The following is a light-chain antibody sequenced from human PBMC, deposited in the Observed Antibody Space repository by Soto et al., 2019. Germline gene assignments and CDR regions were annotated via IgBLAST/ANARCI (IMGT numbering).Light chain of an antibody. CDR2: STT. V-gene: IGLV7-46*01. Sequence: QAVVTQEPSLTVSPGGTLTLTCGSTTGAVTSGHYPYWFQQKPGQAPRTLIYSTTNKHSWTPARFSGSLLGDNAALTLSGAQPEDEADYYCLLSYSGVGGVFGGGTKVTVL. J-gene: IGLJ2*01. CDR3: LLSYSGVGGV. CDR1: TGAVTSGHY.